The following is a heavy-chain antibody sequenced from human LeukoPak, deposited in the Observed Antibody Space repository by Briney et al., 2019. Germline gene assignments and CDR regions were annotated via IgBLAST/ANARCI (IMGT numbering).Heavy chain of an antibody. D-gene: IGHD3-22*01. V-gene: IGHV4-59*01. J-gene: IGHJ4*02. CDR3: ARGVGDYYDSSGYYTFDY. CDR2: IYYSGST. Sequence: SETLSLTCTVSGGSISSYYWSWIRQPPGKGLEWIGYIYYSGSTNYNPSVKSRVTISVDTSKNQFSLKLSSVTAADTAVYYCARGVGDYYDSSGYYTFDYWGQGTLVTVSS. CDR1: GGSISSYY.